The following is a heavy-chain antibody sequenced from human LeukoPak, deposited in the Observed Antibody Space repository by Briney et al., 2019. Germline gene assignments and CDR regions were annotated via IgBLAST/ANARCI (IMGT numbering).Heavy chain of an antibody. Sequence: GGSLRLSCAASGFTFSSYAMSWVRQAPGKGLEWVAVISYDGSRKYYADSVKGRFTISRDNSKNTLYLQMNSLRAEDTAVYSCAKVIAADGRDGAFDIWGQGTMVTVSS. V-gene: IGHV3-30*18. CDR3: AKVIAADGRDGAFDI. CDR1: GFTFSSYA. J-gene: IGHJ3*02. CDR2: ISYDGSRK. D-gene: IGHD6-13*01.